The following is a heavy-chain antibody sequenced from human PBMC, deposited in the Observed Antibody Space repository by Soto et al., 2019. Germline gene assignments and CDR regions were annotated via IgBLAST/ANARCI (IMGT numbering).Heavy chain of an antibody. Sequence: QVQLVQSGAEVKKPGASVKVSCKASGYTFTGYYMHWVRQAPGQGLEWMGWINPNSGGTNYAQKFQGWVTMTRDTSISTAYMELSRLRSDDTAVYYGARELLEFNYYYGMDVWGQGTTVTVSS. CDR3: ARELLEFNYYYGMDV. CDR1: GYTFTGYY. V-gene: IGHV1-2*04. D-gene: IGHD1-26*01. J-gene: IGHJ6*02. CDR2: INPNSGGT.